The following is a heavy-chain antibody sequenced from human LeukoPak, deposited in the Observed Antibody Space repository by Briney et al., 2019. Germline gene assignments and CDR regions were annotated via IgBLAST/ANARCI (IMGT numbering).Heavy chain of an antibody. D-gene: IGHD2-21*02. J-gene: IGHJ1*01. CDR2: IKSKTDGGAI. Sequence: PRGSLRLSCEVPGFSFTNAWMTWVRQAPGKGLEWVGRIKSKTDGGAIDYAVPVKGRFTISRDDPKNTLYLQMNSLKIEDTGVYYCTTNGVRDCWGQDTLVNGS. CDR1: GFSFTNAW. CDR3: TTNGVRDC. V-gene: IGHV3-15*01.